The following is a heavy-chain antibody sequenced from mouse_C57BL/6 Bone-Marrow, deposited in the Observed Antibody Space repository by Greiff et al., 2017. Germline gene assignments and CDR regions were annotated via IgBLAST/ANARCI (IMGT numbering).Heavy chain of an antibody. D-gene: IGHD1-1*01. CDR3: ARGATTGVIRGY. V-gene: IGHV1-59*01. Sequence: QVHVKQPGAELVRPGTSVKLSCKASGYTFTSYWMHWVKQRPGQGLEWIGVIDPSDSYTNYNQKFKGKATLTVDTSSSTAYMQLSSLTSEDSAVYYCARGATTGVIRGYWGQGTTLTVSS. CDR2: IDPSDSYT. CDR1: GYTFTSYW. J-gene: IGHJ2*01.